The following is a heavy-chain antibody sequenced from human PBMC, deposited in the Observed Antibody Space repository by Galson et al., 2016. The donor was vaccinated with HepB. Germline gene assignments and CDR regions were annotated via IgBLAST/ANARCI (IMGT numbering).Heavy chain of an antibody. J-gene: IGHJ5*02. Sequence: SLRLSCAASGFTFSTYSMNWVRQAPGKGLEWVSYISSSSNTIDYADSVKGRFTISRDNAKNSLNLQMNSLRDEETAIYYGARGTEWGLPNTWFDAWGQGTLVTVSS. D-gene: IGHD1-26*01. CDR2: ISSSSNTI. V-gene: IGHV3-48*02. CDR3: ARGTEWGLPNTWFDA. CDR1: GFTFSTYS.